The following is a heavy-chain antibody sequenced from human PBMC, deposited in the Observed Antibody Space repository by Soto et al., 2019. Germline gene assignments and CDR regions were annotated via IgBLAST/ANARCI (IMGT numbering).Heavy chain of an antibody. CDR1: GYTFTDYY. D-gene: IGHD2-15*01. V-gene: IGHV1-2*02. CDR3: ATWGILHGFDR. J-gene: IGHJ4*02. Sequence: VSVKVSCKASGYTFTDYYMHWVRQAPGQGLEWMGWINCNSGGTNYAQKFQGRVTMTRDTSISTAYMDLSRLRYDDTAVYYCATWGILHGFDRWGQGTLVTVSS. CDR2: INCNSGGT.